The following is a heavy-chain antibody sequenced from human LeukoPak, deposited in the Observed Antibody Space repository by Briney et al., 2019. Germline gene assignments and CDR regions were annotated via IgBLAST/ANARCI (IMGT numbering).Heavy chain of an antibody. V-gene: IGHV4-38-2*01. Sequence: SETLSLTCAVSGYSISSGYYWGWIRQPPGQGLEWIGSIYHSGSTYYKPSLKSRVTISVDTSKNQFSLKLSSVTAADTAVYYCARFSTTVDASDIWGQGTMVTVSS. J-gene: IGHJ3*02. CDR1: GYSISSGYY. CDR2: IYHSGST. D-gene: IGHD4-17*01. CDR3: ARFSTTVDASDI.